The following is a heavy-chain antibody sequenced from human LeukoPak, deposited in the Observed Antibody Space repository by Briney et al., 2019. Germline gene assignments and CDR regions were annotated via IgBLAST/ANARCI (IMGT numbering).Heavy chain of an antibody. Sequence: PSETLSLTCAVYGGSFSGYYWSWIRQPPGKGLEWIGEINHSGSTNYNPSLKSRVTISVDTSKNQFSLKLSSVTAADTAVYYCARGPQTTVINRLGFDYWGQGTLVTVSS. CDR1: GGSFSGYY. J-gene: IGHJ4*02. CDR2: INHSGST. CDR3: ARGPQTTVINRLGFDY. D-gene: IGHD4-17*01. V-gene: IGHV4-34*01.